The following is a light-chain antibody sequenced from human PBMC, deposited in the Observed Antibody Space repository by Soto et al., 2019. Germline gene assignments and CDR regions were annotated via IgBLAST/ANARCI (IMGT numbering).Light chain of an antibody. V-gene: IGLV1-40*01. J-gene: IGLJ1*01. CDR3: QSYDSSLSGFYV. CDR2: GNS. CDR1: SSKIGAGYD. Sequence: QSVLTQPPSVSGAPGQRVTISCTGRSSKIGAGYDVHWYQQLPGTAPKLLIYGNSNRPSGVPDRFSGSKSGTSASLAITGLQAEDEADYYGQSYDSSLSGFYVFGTGTKLTVL.